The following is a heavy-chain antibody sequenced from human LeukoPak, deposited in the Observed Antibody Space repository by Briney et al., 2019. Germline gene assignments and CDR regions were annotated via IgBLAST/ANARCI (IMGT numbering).Heavy chain of an antibody. V-gene: IGHV3-43*02. CDR2: ISGDGDST. CDR3: TKDRHGTSSGYYYYYGMDV. J-gene: IGHJ6*02. D-gene: IGHD5-24*01. Sequence: PGGSLRLSCAASGFDFDDYAMHWVRQAPGKGLEWVSLISGDGDSTYYADSVKGRFTISRDNSKNSLFLQVNSLRTDDYASYCFTKDRHGTSSGYYYYYGMDVWGRGTTVTVSS. CDR1: GFDFDDYA.